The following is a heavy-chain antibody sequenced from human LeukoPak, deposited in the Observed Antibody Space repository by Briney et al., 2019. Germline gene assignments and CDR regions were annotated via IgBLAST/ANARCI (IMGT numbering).Heavy chain of an antibody. J-gene: IGHJ6*02. Sequence: GASVKVSCKASGGTFSSYAISWVRQAPGRGLEWMGGIIPIFGTANYAQKFQGRVTITADESTSTAYMELSSLRSEDTAVYYCAREFIAAAADYYYYGMDVWGQGTTVTVSS. D-gene: IGHD6-13*01. CDR1: GGTFSSYA. V-gene: IGHV1-69*13. CDR3: AREFIAAAADYYYYGMDV. CDR2: IIPIFGTA.